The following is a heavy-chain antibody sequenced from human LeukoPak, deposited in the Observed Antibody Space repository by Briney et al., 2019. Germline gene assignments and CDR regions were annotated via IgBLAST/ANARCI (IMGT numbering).Heavy chain of an antibody. CDR1: GGSFSVYY. J-gene: IGHJ4*02. CDR3: ASHFYDRTGRPFDC. Sequence: SETLSLTCAVYGGSFSVYYWSWIRQPPGKGLEWIGSIFYSETTYYNPSLKSRVTISVDTSRNQFSLKLSSVTAADTAVYYCASHFYDRTGRPFDCWGQGILVTVSS. D-gene: IGHD3-22*01. CDR2: IFYSETT. V-gene: IGHV4-34*12.